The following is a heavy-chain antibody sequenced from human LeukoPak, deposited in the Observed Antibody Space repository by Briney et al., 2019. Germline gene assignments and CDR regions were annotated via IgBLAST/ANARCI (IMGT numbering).Heavy chain of an antibody. J-gene: IGHJ3*02. CDR2: INPNSGGT. CDR1: GYTFTGYY. Sequence: GASVKVSCKASGYTFTGYYMHWVRQAPGQGLEWMGWINPNSGGTNYAQKFQGRVTMTRDTSISTACMELSRLRSDDTAVYYCAREAYYYDSSDYYQGDAFDIWGQGTMVTVSS. D-gene: IGHD3-22*01. CDR3: AREAYYYDSSDYYQGDAFDI. V-gene: IGHV1-2*02.